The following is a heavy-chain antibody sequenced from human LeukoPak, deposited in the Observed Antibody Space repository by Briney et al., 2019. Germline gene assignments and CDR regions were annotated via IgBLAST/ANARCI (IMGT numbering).Heavy chain of an antibody. D-gene: IGHD5-18*01. CDR3: ARVVSADTAMVWVYYYYYMDV. J-gene: IGHJ6*03. Sequence: SETLSLTCTVSGGSISSSSYYWGWIRQPPGKGLEWIGSIYYSGSTYYNPSLKSRVTISVDTSKNQFSLKLSSVTAADTAVYYCARVVSADTAMVWVYYYYYMDVWGKGTTVTVSS. CDR2: IYYSGST. CDR1: GGSISSSSYY. V-gene: IGHV4-39*07.